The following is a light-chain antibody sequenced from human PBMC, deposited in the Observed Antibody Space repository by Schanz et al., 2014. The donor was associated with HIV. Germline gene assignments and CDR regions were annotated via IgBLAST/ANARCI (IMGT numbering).Light chain of an antibody. J-gene: IGLJ2*01. CDR3: CSYAGSSTLVV. CDR2: EGT. Sequence: QSVLPQPASVSGSPGQSITISCTGTSSDVGGYNLVSWYQHHPDKAPKLIIYEGTKRPSGVSDRFSGSKSGNTASLTISGLQAEDEADYYCCSYAGSSTLVVFGGGTKLTVL. CDR1: SSDVGGYNL. V-gene: IGLV2-23*01.